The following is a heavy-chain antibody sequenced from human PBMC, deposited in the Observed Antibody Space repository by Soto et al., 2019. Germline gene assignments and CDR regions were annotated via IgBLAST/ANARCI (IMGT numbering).Heavy chain of an antibody. CDR3: VKDIHEQWLVSHFEY. V-gene: IGHV3-9*01. CDR1: GFTFDSYA. Sequence: DVQLVESGGGLVQPGRSLRLSCVASGFTFDSYAMHWVRQAPGKGLEGVSGISWNSGSIGYEDSVKGRFTISRDNAQNSLYLEMNSLRVEDTAFYYCVKDIHEQWLVSHFEYWGQGALVTVSS. CDR2: ISWNSGSI. D-gene: IGHD6-19*01. J-gene: IGHJ4*02.